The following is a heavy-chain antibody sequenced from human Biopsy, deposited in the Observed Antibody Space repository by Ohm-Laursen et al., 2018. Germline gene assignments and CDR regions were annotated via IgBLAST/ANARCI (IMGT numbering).Heavy chain of an antibody. Sequence: SLRLSCSASGFTFSGYAMSWVRQAPGKGLEWVSAITSSGDTTYYSDSVKGRFTISRDNSKNTLYLQMNSLTAEDTAVYYCAKTFHGSSFLYDYWGQGTLVTVSS. CDR2: ITSSGDTT. J-gene: IGHJ4*02. CDR3: AKTFHGSSFLYDY. V-gene: IGHV3-23*01. CDR1: GFTFSGYA. D-gene: IGHD2-15*01.